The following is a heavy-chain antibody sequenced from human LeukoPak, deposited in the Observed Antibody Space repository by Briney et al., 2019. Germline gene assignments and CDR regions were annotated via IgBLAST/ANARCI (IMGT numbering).Heavy chain of an antibody. CDR3: ARDGLGSGWYSVWFDP. V-gene: IGHV4-4*07. D-gene: IGHD6-19*01. CDR2: IYRSGST. Sequence: SSETLSLTCTVSGGSISSYYWSWIRQPAGKGLEWIGRIYRSGSTNYNPSLKSRVTMSIDTSKNQFSLKLSSVTAADTAMYYCARDGLGSGWYSVWFDPWGQGTLVTVSS. CDR1: GGSISSYY. J-gene: IGHJ5*02.